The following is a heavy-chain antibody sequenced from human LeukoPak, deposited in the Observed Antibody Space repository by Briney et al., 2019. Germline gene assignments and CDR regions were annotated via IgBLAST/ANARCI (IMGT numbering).Heavy chain of an antibody. D-gene: IGHD3-3*02. Sequence: GGSLRLSCAASGFTFHTYAMSWVRQAPGKGLQWVSTISGSGGSTYYADSVKGRFTISRDNSKNTLYLQLNSLRAEDTATYYCATHFTIATDIRIFDYWGQGSLVTVSS. J-gene: IGHJ4*02. CDR3: ATHFTIATDIRIFDY. CDR1: GFTFHTYA. V-gene: IGHV3-23*01. CDR2: ISGSGGST.